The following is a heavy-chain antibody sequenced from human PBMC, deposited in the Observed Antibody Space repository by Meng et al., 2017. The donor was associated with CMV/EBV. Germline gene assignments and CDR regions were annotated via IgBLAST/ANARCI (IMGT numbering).Heavy chain of an antibody. D-gene: IGHD3-10*01. CDR1: GGSISSYY. CDR3: ARVAGGANWFDP. J-gene: IGHJ5*02. V-gene: IGHV4-59*01. Sequence: SETLSLTYTVSGGSISSYYWSWIRQPPGKGLEWIGYIYYSGSTNYNPSLKSRVTISVDTSKNQFSLKLSSVTAADTAVYYCARVAGGANWFDPWGQGTLVTVSS. CDR2: IYYSGST.